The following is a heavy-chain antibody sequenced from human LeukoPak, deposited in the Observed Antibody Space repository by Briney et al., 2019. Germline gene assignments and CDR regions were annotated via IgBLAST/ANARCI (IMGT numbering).Heavy chain of an antibody. J-gene: IGHJ4*02. CDR3: ARGRRLLDY. Sequence: SETLSLTCAVYGGSFSGYYWSWIRQPPGKGLEWIGEINHSGSTNYNPSLKSRVTISVDTSKDQFSLKLSSVTAADTAVYYCARGRRLLDYWGQGTPDTVSS. CDR1: GGSFSGYY. D-gene: IGHD3-22*01. V-gene: IGHV4-34*01. CDR2: INHSGST.